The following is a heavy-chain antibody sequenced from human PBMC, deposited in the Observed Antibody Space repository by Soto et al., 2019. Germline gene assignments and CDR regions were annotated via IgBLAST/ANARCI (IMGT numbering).Heavy chain of an antibody. J-gene: IGHJ6*04. CDR2: IYDSGST. V-gene: IGHV4-31*03. Sequence: SETLSLTCTVSGVSISSGGYYWSWIRQHPGKGLEWIGYIYDSGSTYYNPSLKSRVTISLDTSKNQFSLKLSSVTAADTAVYYCARGRRFGYSIKYYYGMDVWGKGPTVTVS. CDR1: GVSISSGGYY. CDR3: ARGRRFGYSIKYYYGMDV. D-gene: IGHD4-4*01.